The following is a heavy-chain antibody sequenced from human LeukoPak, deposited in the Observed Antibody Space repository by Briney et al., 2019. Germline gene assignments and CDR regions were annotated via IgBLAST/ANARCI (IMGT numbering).Heavy chain of an antibody. CDR3: TSGGSQIDY. J-gene: IGHJ4*02. CDR1: GGSFSGYY. CDR2: INHSGST. Sequence: PSETLSLTCAVYGGSFSGYYWSWIRQPPGKGLEWIGEINHSGSTNYNPSLKSRVTISVDTSKNQFSLKLSSVTAADTAVYYCTSGGSQIDYWGQGTLVTVSS. D-gene: IGHD2-15*01. V-gene: IGHV4-34*01.